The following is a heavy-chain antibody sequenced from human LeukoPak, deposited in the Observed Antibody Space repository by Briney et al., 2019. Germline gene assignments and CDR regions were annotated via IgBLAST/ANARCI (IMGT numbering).Heavy chain of an antibody. Sequence: HPGGSLRLSCAASGFTFSSYAMHWVRQAPGKGLEWVAFISYDGSNKYYADSVKGRFTIFRDNSKNTLYLQMNSLRAEDTAVYYCARGHDILTGYLESHFDYWGQGTLVTVSS. D-gene: IGHD3-9*01. J-gene: IGHJ4*02. CDR3: ARGHDILTGYLESHFDY. V-gene: IGHV3-30*04. CDR1: GFTFSSYA. CDR2: ISYDGSNK.